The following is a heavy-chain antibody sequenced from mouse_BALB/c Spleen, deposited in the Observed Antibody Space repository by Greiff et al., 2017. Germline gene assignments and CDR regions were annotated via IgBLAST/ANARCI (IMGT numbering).Heavy chain of an antibody. D-gene: IGHD1-1*01. J-gene: IGHJ4*01. CDR2: ISSGSSTI. CDR1: GFTFSSFG. CDR3: ARGDYYGSSYAMDY. V-gene: IGHV5-17*02. Sequence: DVKLVESGGGLVQPGGSRKLSCAASGFTFSSFGMHWVRQAPEKGLEWVAYISSGSSTIYYADTVKGRFTISRDNPKNTLFLQMTSLRSEDTAMYYCARGDYYGSSYAMDYWGQGTSVTVSS.